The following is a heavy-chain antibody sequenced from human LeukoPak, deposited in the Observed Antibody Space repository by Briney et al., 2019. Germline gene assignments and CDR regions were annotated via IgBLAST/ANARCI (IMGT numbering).Heavy chain of an antibody. D-gene: IGHD3-10*01. J-gene: IGHJ4*02. CDR2: IYYSGST. CDR1: GGSISSGNYF. Sequence: SQTLSLTCTVSGGSISSGNYFWNWIRQHPGKGLEWIGCIYYSGSTYYNPSLKSRVTISVDTSKSQLSLKLSSVTAADMAVYYCARSYDSGNYDYWGQGTLVTVSS. V-gene: IGHV4-31*03. CDR3: ARSYDSGNYDY.